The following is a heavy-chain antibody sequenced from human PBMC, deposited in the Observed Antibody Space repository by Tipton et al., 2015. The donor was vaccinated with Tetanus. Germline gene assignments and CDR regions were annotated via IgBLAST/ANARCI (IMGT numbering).Heavy chain of an antibody. D-gene: IGHD2-15*01. CDR3: VRGNGGNCCHVDS. CDR2: IYDTGNT. Sequence: TLSLTCIVSGGSMSGYYWSWIRQPPGKGLEWIGYIYDTGNTNYKSSLKSRVTMSVDTSKNQFSLKLTPVTAADTAMYYCVRGNGGNCCHVDSWGRGTLVTVSS. V-gene: IGHV4-59*01. J-gene: IGHJ4*02. CDR1: GGSMSGYY.